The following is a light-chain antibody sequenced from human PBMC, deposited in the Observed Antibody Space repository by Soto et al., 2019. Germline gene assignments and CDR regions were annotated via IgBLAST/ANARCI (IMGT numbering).Light chain of an antibody. J-gene: IGKJ1*01. Sequence: ELVLTQSPKTLCLSPRRRATLSCSASHSVSSDYLVWYQQKPGQAPRLLIYGASSRATGIPDRFSGSGSGTDFTLTITRLEPEDFAVYYCQQYVTSSPRTFGQGTKVDIK. CDR3: QQYVTSSPRT. V-gene: IGKV3-20*01. CDR1: HSVSSDY. CDR2: GAS.